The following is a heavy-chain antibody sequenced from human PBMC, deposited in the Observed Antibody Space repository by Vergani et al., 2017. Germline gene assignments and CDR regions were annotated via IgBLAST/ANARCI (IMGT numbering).Heavy chain of an antibody. CDR2: ISWNSGSI. CDR3: ARDAWVVVPATPYYYYYMDV. V-gene: IGHV3-9*01. D-gene: IGHD2-2*01. Sequence: EVQLLESGGGLVQPGRSLRLSCAASGFTFDDYAMHWVRQAPGKGLEWVSGISWNSGSIGYADSVKGRFTISRDNSKNTLYLQMNSLRAEDTAVYYCARDAWVVVPATPYYYYYMDVWGKGTTVTVSS. CDR1: GFTFDDYA. J-gene: IGHJ6*03.